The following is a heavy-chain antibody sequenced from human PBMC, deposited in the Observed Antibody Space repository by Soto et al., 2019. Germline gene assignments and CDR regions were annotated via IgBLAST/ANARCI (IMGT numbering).Heavy chain of an antibody. CDR1: GGTFSSYA. CDR3: ASLVYDFWSGYSFYYFDY. J-gene: IGHJ4*02. D-gene: IGHD3-3*01. V-gene: IGHV1-69*01. CDR2: IIPIFGTA. Sequence: QVQLVQSGAEVKKPGSSVKVSCKASGGTFSSYAISWVRQAPGQGLEWMGGIIPIFGTANYAQKFQGRVTITADESTRTAYMEVSSLRSWDTAVYYCASLVYDFWSGYSFYYFDYWGQGTLVTVSS.